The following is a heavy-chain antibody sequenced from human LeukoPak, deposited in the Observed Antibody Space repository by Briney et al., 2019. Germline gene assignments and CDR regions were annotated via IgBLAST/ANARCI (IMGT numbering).Heavy chain of an antibody. J-gene: IGHJ6*03. Sequence: GASVKVSCKASGYAFTSYDINWVRQATGQGLEWMGWMNPNSGNTGYAQKFQGRVTMTRNTSISTAYMELSSLRSEDTAVYYCASSPRDYYGSGSLYYMDVWGKGTTVTISS. CDR3: ASSPRDYYGSGSLYYMDV. V-gene: IGHV1-8*01. CDR2: MNPNSGNT. CDR1: GYAFTSYD. D-gene: IGHD3-10*01.